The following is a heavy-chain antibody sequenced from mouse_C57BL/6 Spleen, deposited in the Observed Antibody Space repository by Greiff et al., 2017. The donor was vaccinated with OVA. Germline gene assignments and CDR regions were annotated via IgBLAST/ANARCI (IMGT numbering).Heavy chain of an antibody. CDR2: IYPGDGDT. D-gene: IGHD1-1*01. Sequence: QVQLQQSGPELVKPGASVKISCKASGYAFSSSWMNWVKQRPGKGLEWIGLIYPGDGDTNYNGKFKGKATLTADKSSSTAYMQLSSLTSEDSAVYFCARDDYYGSSLPFAYWGQGTLVTVSA. CDR1: GYAFSSSW. J-gene: IGHJ3*01. CDR3: ARDDYYGSSLPFAY. V-gene: IGHV1-82*01.